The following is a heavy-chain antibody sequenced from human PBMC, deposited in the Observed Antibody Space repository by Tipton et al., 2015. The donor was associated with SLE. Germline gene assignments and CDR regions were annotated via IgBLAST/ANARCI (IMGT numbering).Heavy chain of an antibody. CDR1: GFTFIDYP. CDR3: ARDGLVLDYFDN. J-gene: IGHJ4*02. D-gene: IGHD6-19*01. Sequence: SLRLSCAASGFTFIDYPMNWVRQAPGRGLEWVSSISSGTSYIYYADSVKGRFTISRDSAKNSLYLQMNSLRAEDTAVYYCARDGLVLDYFDNWGQGTLVTASS. V-gene: IGHV3-21*01. CDR2: ISSGTSYI.